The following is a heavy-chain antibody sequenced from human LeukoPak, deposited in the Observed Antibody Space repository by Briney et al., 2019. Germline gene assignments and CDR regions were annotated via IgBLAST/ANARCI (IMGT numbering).Heavy chain of an antibody. V-gene: IGHV4-59*08. CDR2: IYYSGGT. D-gene: IGHD3-22*01. Sequence: SETLSLTCTVSGGSISSYYWSWIRQPPGKGLEWIGYIYYSGGTNYNPSLKSRVTISVDTSKNQFSLKLSSVTAADTAVYYCARLSYHNSSGYPDYWGQGTLVTVSS. J-gene: IGHJ4*02. CDR3: ARLSYHNSSGYPDY. CDR1: GGSISSYY.